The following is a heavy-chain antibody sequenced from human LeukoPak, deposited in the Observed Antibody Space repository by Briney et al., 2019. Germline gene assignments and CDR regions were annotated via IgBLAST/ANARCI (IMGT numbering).Heavy chain of an antibody. V-gene: IGHV3-48*03. CDR1: GFTFSIYE. CDR2: ISNIGSTI. J-gene: IGHJ4*02. D-gene: IGHD5-18*01. Sequence: GGSLRLSCAASGFTFSIYEINWVRQAPGKGREWGSYISNIGSTIYYADSVKGRFTISRDNDKNSLYLQMNSLRAEDTAVYYCARDRWGYSYGGDWGQGSLATVHS. CDR3: ARDRWGYSYGGD.